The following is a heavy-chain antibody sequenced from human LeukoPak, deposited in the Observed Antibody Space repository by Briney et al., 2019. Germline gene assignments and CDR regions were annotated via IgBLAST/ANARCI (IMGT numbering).Heavy chain of an antibody. Sequence: PGESLKISCKSSGYSFTSYWIGWVRQMPGKGLECVGIIYPGDSDTRYSPSFQGQVTISADKSISTTYLQWSSLKASDTAMYYCARAGTTYYNRQFDYWGQGTLVTVSS. J-gene: IGHJ4*02. CDR1: GYSFTSYW. CDR2: IYPGDSDT. D-gene: IGHD3/OR15-3a*01. CDR3: ARAGTTYYNRQFDY. V-gene: IGHV5-51*01.